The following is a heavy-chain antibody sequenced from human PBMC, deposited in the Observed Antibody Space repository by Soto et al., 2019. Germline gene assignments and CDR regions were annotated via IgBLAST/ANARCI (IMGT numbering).Heavy chain of an antibody. Sequence: QVQLVESGGGVVQPGRSLRRSCAASGFTFSSYGMHWVSQAPGKGLEWLAVISYDGSNKYYADSVKGRFTISRDNSKNTLYLQMNSLRAEDTAVYYCAKYPHMTTVTAPADYWGQGTLVTVSS. D-gene: IGHD4-4*01. CDR1: GFTFSSYG. CDR3: AKYPHMTTVTAPADY. V-gene: IGHV3-30*18. J-gene: IGHJ4*02. CDR2: ISYDGSNK.